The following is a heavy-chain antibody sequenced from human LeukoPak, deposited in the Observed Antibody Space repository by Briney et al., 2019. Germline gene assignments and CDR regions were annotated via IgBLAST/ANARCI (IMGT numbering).Heavy chain of an antibody. CDR3: ARGGYSSSLLDAFDI. CDR1: GFTVSSNY. J-gene: IGHJ3*02. V-gene: IGHV3-21*01. CDR2: ISSSSSYI. D-gene: IGHD6-13*01. Sequence: GGSLRLSCAASGFTVSSNYMSWVRQAPGKGLEWVSSISSSSSYIYYADSVKGRFTISRDNAKNSLYLQMNSLRAEDTAVYYCARGGYSSSLLDAFDIWGQGTMVTVSS.